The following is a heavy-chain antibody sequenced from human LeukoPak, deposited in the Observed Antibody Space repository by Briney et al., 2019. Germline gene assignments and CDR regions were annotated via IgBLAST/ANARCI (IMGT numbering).Heavy chain of an antibody. CDR1: NGSISSDY. CDR3: ARHVWLQPFDY. CDR2: IYYSGST. D-gene: IGHD3-9*01. Sequence: SETLSLTCTVSNGSISSDYWTWIRQPPGKGLEWIGYIYYSGSTNYNPSLKSRVTISVDTSKNQFSLKLSSVTAADTAVYYCARHVWLQPFDYWGQGTLVTVSS. V-gene: IGHV4-59*08. J-gene: IGHJ4*02.